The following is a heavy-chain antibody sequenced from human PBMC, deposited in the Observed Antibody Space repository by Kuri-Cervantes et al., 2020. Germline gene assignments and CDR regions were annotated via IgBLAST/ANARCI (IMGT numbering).Heavy chain of an antibody. V-gene: IGHV3-30*03. J-gene: IGHJ4*02. D-gene: IGHD1-26*01. CDR3: ASSGSYYPFDY. CDR2: ISYDGSNK. Sequence: GESLKISCAATGFTFSNGGMNWVRQAPGKGLEWVAVISYDGSNKYYADSVKGRFTISRDNSKNTLYLQMNSLRAEDTAVYYCASSGSYYPFDYWGQGTLVTVSS. CDR1: GFTFSNGG.